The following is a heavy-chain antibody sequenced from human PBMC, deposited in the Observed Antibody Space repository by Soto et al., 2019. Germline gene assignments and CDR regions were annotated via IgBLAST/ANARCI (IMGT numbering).Heavy chain of an antibody. J-gene: IGHJ6*02. V-gene: IGHV5-51*01. D-gene: IGHD3-10*01. CDR3: ARGPGDYYYGMAV. Sequence: GESLKISCKGSGYSFTSSWICWVRQMPGKGLEXMGXXYXXDXVXXXSXXXQGQVTISADKSISTAYLQWSSLKASDTAMYYCARGPGDYYYGMAVWGQGTTVTVSS. CDR1: GYSFTSSW. CDR2: XYXXDXVX.